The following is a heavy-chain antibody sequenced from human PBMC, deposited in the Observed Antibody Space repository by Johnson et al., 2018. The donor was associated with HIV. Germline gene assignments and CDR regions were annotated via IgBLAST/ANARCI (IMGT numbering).Heavy chain of an antibody. CDR1: GFTFDDYG. J-gene: IGHJ3*02. V-gene: IGHV3-20*04. CDR3: ARDKGVRENGAFDI. D-gene: IGHD3-10*01. CDR2: ISWNSGSI. Sequence: VQLVESGGGVVRPGGSLRLSCAASGFTFDDYGMRWVRQAPGKGLEWVSGISWNSGSIGYAESVKGRFTISRDNAKNTLYLQMNSLKAEDTALYYCARDKGVRENGAFDIWGQGTMVTVSS.